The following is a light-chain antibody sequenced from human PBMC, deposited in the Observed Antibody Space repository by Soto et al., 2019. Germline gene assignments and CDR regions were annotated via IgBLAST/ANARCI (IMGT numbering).Light chain of an antibody. CDR1: SSDVGSYNL. CDR2: EGS. V-gene: IGLV2-23*01. J-gene: IGLJ1*01. CDR3: CSYAGSSTYV. Sequence: QSALTQPASVSGSPGQSITISCTGTSSDVGSYNLVSWYQQHPGKAPRLMIYEGSKRPSGVSNRFSGSKSGNTASLTISGLQAEDEADYYCCSYAGSSTYVFGTGTNFAV.